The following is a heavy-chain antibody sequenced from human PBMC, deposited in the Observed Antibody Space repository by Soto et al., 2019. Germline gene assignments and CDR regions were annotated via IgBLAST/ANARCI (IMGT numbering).Heavy chain of an antibody. CDR3: TTRPSSGRYFQD. D-gene: IGHD3-10*01. V-gene: IGHV3-23*01. J-gene: IGHJ1*01. CDR1: GFTFSNYA. Sequence: EVQLLESGGGLAQPGGSLSLSCAASGFTFSNYAMTWVRQAPGKGLEWVSSISGSGDGTYYADSVKGRFTISRDNFKNTLYLQRNSLRAEDTAVYYCTTRPSSGRYFQDWGQGTLVTVSS. CDR2: ISGSGDGT.